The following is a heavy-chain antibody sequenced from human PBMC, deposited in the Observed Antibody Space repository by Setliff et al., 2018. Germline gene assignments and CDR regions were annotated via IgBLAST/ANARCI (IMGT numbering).Heavy chain of an antibody. V-gene: IGHV4-61*02. Sequence: SETLSLTCAVSGGSISSGSYYWSWIRQPAGKGLEWVGRLHTSGSANYNPSLKSRATISVDTSKNQFSLNLSSVTAADTAVYFCARDNTIVGATDYWGQGTLVTVSS. J-gene: IGHJ4*02. D-gene: IGHD1-26*01. CDR1: GGSISSGSYY. CDR2: LHTSGSA. CDR3: ARDNTIVGATDY.